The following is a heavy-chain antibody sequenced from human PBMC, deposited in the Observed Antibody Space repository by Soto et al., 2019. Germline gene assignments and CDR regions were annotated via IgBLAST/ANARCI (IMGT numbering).Heavy chain of an antibody. J-gene: IGHJ4*02. Sequence: QVQLVQSGAEVKKPGASVKVSCKASGYTFTSYYMHWVRQAPGQGLEWMGIINPSGGSTSYAQKFPGRVTRTRDTSTSTVYMELSSLRSEDTAVYYCARVSSGSCFDYWGQGTLVTVSS. CDR1: GYTFTSYY. CDR2: INPSGGST. CDR3: ARVSSGSCFDY. V-gene: IGHV1-46*01. D-gene: IGHD6-13*01.